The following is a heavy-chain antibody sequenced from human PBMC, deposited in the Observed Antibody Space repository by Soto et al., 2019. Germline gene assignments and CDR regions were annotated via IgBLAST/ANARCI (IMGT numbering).Heavy chain of an antibody. V-gene: IGHV4-34*01. CDR3: GSHLPSLLSFREPVSVVAF. J-gene: IGHJ4*02. D-gene: IGHD3-10*01. CDR2: INHIGNT. CDR1: CASFSGYH. Sequence: PSETLSLTCAVYCASFSGYHWSWIRQPPGKGLEWIGEINHIGNTSYNPSLKSRVTISVDTSKNQFSPKMTSGTAPDTGCYSCGSHLPSLLSFREPVSVVAFWRQRTPVTVTS.